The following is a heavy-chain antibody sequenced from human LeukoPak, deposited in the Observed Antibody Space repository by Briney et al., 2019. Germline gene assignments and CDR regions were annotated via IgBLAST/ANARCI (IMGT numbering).Heavy chain of an antibody. CDR3: ANTFQQGRSEDY. J-gene: IGHJ4*02. CDR1: GFTFSSYA. Sequence: PGGSLRLSCAASGFTFSSYAMSWVRQAPGKGLEWVSISSNSGSSTHYAGSVKGRFTISRDNSKNTLYLQMNSLRAEDTAVYYCANTFQQGRSEDYWGQGTLVTVSS. CDR2: SSNSGSST. D-gene: IGHD3-16*01. V-gene: IGHV3-23*01.